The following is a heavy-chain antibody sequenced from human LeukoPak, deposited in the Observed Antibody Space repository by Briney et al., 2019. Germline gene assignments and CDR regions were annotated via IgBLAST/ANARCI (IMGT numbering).Heavy chain of an antibody. V-gene: IGHV3-30-3*01. CDR2: ITYDGSNK. Sequence: PGRSLRLSCAASGLTFSSYAMHWVRQAQGKGLEWVAVITYDGSNKYYADSVKGRFTISRDNSKNTLYLQMNSLRAEDTAVYYCARDLVDYYDSSGYYPPSYWGQGTLVTVSS. CDR3: ARDLVDYYDSSGYYPPSY. CDR1: GLTFSSYA. J-gene: IGHJ4*02. D-gene: IGHD3-22*01.